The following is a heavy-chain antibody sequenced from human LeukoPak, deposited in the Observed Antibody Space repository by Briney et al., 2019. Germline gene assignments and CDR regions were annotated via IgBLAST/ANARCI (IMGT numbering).Heavy chain of an antibody. CDR3: ARKNGYSYGYHY. V-gene: IGHV3-48*03. J-gene: IGHJ4*02. CDR2: ISSSGSTI. Sequence: GGSLRLSCAASGFTFSSYEMNWVRQAPGKGLEWVSYISSSGSTIYYADSVKGRFTISRDNAKNSLYLQVNSLRAEDTAVYYCARKNGYSYGYHYWGQGTLVTVSS. CDR1: GFTFSSYE. D-gene: IGHD5-18*01.